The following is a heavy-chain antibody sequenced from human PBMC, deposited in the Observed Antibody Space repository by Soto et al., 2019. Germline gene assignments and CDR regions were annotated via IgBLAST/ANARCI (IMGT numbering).Heavy chain of an antibody. CDR3: ASTKQWLAFDY. V-gene: IGHV4-59*01. CDR1: GDSISNYY. D-gene: IGHD6-19*01. CDR2: FYNSGNT. J-gene: IGHJ4*02. Sequence: PSETLSLTCTVSGDSISNYYWTWIRQPPGKGLEWIGCFYNSGNTNYNPSLKSRVTISVDTSNNQFSLRVNSVTAADTAVYYCASTKQWLAFDYWGQGALVTVPQ.